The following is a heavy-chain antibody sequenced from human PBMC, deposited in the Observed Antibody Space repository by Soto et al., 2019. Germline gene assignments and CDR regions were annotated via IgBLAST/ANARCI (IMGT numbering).Heavy chain of an antibody. J-gene: IGHJ5*01. CDR2: IYHSGTT. CDR3: AGYGSPTFDS. Sequence: QVQLQESGPGLVKPSETLSLTCTVSGGSISSHFWTWIRQPPGKGLEWIGYIYHSGTTNYNPSLKRRLTISIEKSKNQFSLKLSSVTAADPAVYFCAGYGSPTFDSWGQGTLVTVSS. V-gene: IGHV4-59*11. CDR1: GGSISSHF. D-gene: IGHD3-10*01.